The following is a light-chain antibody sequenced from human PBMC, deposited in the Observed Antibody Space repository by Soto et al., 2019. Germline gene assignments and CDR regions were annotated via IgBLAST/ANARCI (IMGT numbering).Light chain of an antibody. CDR3: SSYTSSSTLV. V-gene: IGLV2-14*01. J-gene: IGLJ2*01. CDR1: SSDVGGYNY. Sequence: QSVLTQPASVSGSPGQSITISCTGTSSDVGGYNYVSWYQQQAGKAPKLMIYEVSNRPSGVSNRFTGSKSSNTASLTISGLQAEDEADYYCSSYTSSSTLVFGGGTKVTVL. CDR2: EVS.